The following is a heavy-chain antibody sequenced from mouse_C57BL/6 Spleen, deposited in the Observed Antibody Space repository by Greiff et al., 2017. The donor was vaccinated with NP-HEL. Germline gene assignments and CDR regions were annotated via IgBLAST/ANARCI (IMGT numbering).Heavy chain of an antibody. Sequence: QVQLQQPGAELVKPGASVKLSCKASGYTFTSYWMHWVKQRPGQGLEWIGMIHPNSGSTNYNEKFKSKATLTVDRSSSTAYMQLSSLTSEDSAVYYCARHYYDYEGYAMDYWGQGTSVTVSS. CDR1: GYTFTSYW. D-gene: IGHD2-4*01. CDR2: IHPNSGST. V-gene: IGHV1-64*01. CDR3: ARHYYDYEGYAMDY. J-gene: IGHJ4*01.